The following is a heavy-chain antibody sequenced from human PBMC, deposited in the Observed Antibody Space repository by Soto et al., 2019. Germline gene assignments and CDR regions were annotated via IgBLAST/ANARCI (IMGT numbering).Heavy chain of an antibody. V-gene: IGHV3-23*01. J-gene: IGHJ5*02. CDR2: IISSGGST. CDR1: GFTFSSYA. Sequence: EEQLLESGGGLVQPGGSLRLSCAASGFTFSSYAVCWVRQAPGKGLEWVSTIISSGGSTYYADSVKGRFTISRDNSKNTLYLQMNSLRVEDTAIYYCAKGKGGPIVDWLDPWGQGTLVTVSS. D-gene: IGHD3-16*02. CDR3: AKGKGGPIVDWLDP.